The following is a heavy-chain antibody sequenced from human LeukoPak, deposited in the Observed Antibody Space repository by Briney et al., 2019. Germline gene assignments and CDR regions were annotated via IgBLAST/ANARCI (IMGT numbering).Heavy chain of an antibody. D-gene: IGHD6-19*01. Sequence: AQTLSLTCTVSGGSLSSGGYYWSWLRQHPGTGLEWVVCIYYSGSTYYSPSLKSRVTISVDTSKNQFSLKLSSVTAADTAVYYCARDCGDTMNSSCWYDYWGQGTLVTVSS. CDR3: ARDCGDTMNSSCWYDY. CDR2: IYYSGST. CDR1: GGSLSSGGYY. V-gene: IGHV4-31*03. J-gene: IGHJ4*02.